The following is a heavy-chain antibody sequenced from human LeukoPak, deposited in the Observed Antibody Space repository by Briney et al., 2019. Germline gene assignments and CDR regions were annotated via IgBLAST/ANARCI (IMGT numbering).Heavy chain of an antibody. V-gene: IGHV4-4*02. J-gene: IGHJ5*02. CDR2: IYHSGST. CDR3: ARGIAAAGTVWFDP. Sequence: SETLSLTCAVSGGSISSSNWWSWVRQPPGKGLEWIGEIYHSGSTNYNPSLKSRVTISVDRSKNQFSLKLSSVTAADTAVYYCARGIAAAGTVWFDPWGQGTLVTVSS. CDR1: GGSISSSNW. D-gene: IGHD6-13*01.